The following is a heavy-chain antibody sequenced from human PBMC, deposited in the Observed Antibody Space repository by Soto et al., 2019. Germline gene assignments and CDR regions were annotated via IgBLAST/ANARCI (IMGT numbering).Heavy chain of an antibody. CDR3: TTVFLLPRGLGSSVF. Sequence: EGQLEQSGGGLVRSGGSLRLSCVASGFSFSNAWMTWVRQAPGKGLEWVGRVKSRPDGGTTDYASPVKGRFTITRDDSKSTVYLQMYSLKGEDIAVYYCTTVFLLPRGLGSSVFWGQGALVTVSS. CDR2: VKSRPDGGTT. V-gene: IGHV3-15*01. CDR1: GFSFSNAW. D-gene: IGHD6-19*01. J-gene: IGHJ4*02.